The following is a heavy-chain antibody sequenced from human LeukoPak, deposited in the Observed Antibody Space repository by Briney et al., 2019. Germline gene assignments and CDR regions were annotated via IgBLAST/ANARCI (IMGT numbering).Heavy chain of an antibody. Sequence: SETLSLTCTVSGGSISSYYWSWIRQPPGKGLEWIGYIYYSGSTNYNPSLKSRVTISVDTSKNQFSLKPSSVTAADTAVYYCARLAAAGPIPDYWGQGTLVTVSS. V-gene: IGHV4-59*08. D-gene: IGHD6-13*01. CDR2: IYYSGST. J-gene: IGHJ4*02. CDR1: GGSISSYY. CDR3: ARLAAAGPIPDY.